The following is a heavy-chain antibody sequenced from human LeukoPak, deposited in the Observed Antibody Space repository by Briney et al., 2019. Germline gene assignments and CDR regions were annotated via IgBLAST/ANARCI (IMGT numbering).Heavy chain of an antibody. Sequence: PGGSLRLPCAASGSTFSNAWMSWVRQAPGKGLEWVGRIKSKTDGGTTDYAAPVKGRFTISRDDSKNTLYLQMNSLKTEDTAVYYCTTDLPYDSSGYQPWGQGTLVTVSS. CDR2: IKSKTDGGTT. CDR1: GSTFSNAW. D-gene: IGHD3-22*01. CDR3: TTDLPYDSSGYQP. V-gene: IGHV3-15*01. J-gene: IGHJ5*02.